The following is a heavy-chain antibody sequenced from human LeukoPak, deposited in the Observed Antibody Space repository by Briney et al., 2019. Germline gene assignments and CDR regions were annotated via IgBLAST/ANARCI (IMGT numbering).Heavy chain of an antibody. CDR1: GYSFTSYW. Sequence: GESLKISCKASGYSFTSYWIGWVRQMPGKGLEWMGIIYPGDSDIRYSPSFQGQVTISADKSISTAYLQWSSLKASDTAIYYCARHCSDSSAYSYRYYGMDVWGQGTTVTVSS. CDR3: ARHCSDSSAYSYRYYGMDV. D-gene: IGHD3-22*01. V-gene: IGHV5-51*01. CDR2: IYPGDSDI. J-gene: IGHJ6*02.